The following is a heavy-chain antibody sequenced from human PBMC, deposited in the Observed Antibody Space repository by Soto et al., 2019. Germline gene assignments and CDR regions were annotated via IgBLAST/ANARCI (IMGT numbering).Heavy chain of an antibody. J-gene: IGHJ4*02. Sequence: GGSLRLSCAASGFTFSSYAMSWVRQAPGKGLEWVSAISGSGGSTYYADSVKGRFTISRDNSKNTLYLQMNSLRAEDTAVYYCAKTRIAVAGTTLAPDYWGQGTLVTVSS. V-gene: IGHV3-23*01. CDR2: ISGSGGST. D-gene: IGHD6-19*01. CDR1: GFTFSSYA. CDR3: AKTRIAVAGTTLAPDY.